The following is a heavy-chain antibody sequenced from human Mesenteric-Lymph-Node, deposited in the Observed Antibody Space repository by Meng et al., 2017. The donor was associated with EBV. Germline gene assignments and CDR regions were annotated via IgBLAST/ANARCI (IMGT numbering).Heavy chain of an antibody. D-gene: IGHD2-15*01. J-gene: IGHJ5*02. CDR2: INHSGRA. Sequence: VQLQQWVAGLLTPSEPLSLTWEVSGGFFSNYYWSWIRQTPGKGLEWIGEINHSGRANYNPSLKSRVTISIDTSKNQFSLRLNSVTAADTAVYYCARGVQVAWRFDPWGQGTLVTVSS. V-gene: IGHV4-34*02. CDR1: GGFFSNYY. CDR3: ARGVQVAWRFDP.